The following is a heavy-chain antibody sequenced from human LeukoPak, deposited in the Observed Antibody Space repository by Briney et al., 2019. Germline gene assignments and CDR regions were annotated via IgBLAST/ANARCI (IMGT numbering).Heavy chain of an antibody. CDR1: GFTFSSYS. V-gene: IGHV3-21*01. Sequence: GGSLRLPCAASGFTFSSYSMNWVRQAPGKGLEWVSSISSSSSYIYYADSVKGRFTISRDNAKNSLYLQMNSLRAEDTAVYYCARDPGVVAATDWFDPWGQGTLVTVSS. J-gene: IGHJ5*02. D-gene: IGHD2-15*01. CDR2: ISSSSSYI. CDR3: ARDPGVVAATDWFDP.